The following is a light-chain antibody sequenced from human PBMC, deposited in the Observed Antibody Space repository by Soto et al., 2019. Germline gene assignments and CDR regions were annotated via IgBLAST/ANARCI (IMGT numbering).Light chain of an antibody. V-gene: IGKV3-15*01. J-gene: IGKJ4*01. CDR1: RGIGNT. CDR3: QHYVTWPLS. CDR2: VAS. Sequence: EIVMTQSPATLSLSPGEGATLSCRASRGIGNTLAWYQQKPGQTPRLLIYVASVRDTGVPSRFSGSGSGTEFTLTISSLQSEDCALYYCQHYVTWPLSFGGGTKVESK.